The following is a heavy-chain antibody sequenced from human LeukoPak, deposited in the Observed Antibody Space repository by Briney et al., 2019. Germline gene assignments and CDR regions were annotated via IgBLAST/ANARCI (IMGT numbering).Heavy chain of an antibody. CDR2: INHSGST. CDR3: ARYYGSGSFDWFDP. CDR1: GGSFSGYY. J-gene: IGHJ5*02. Sequence: SETLSLTCAVYGGSFSGYYWSWIRQPPGKGLEWIGEINHSGSTNYNPSLKSRVTMSVDTSKNQFSLKLSSVTAADTAVYYCARYYGSGSFDWFDPWGQGTLVTVSS. D-gene: IGHD3-10*01. V-gene: IGHV4-34*01.